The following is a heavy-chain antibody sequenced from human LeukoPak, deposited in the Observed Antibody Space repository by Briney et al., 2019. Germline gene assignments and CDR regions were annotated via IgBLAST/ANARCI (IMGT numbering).Heavy chain of an antibody. CDR2: ISSSSSYI. D-gene: IGHD6-13*01. CDR1: GLTFSSYS. V-gene: IGHV3-21*01. J-gene: IGHJ1*01. CDR3: AREGYSSSWRYFQH. Sequence: PGGSLRLSCAASGLTFSSYSMNWVRQAPGKGLEWVSSISSSSSYIYYADSVKGRFTISRDNAKNSLYPQMNSLRAEDTAVYYCAREGYSSSWRYFQHWGQGTLVTVSS.